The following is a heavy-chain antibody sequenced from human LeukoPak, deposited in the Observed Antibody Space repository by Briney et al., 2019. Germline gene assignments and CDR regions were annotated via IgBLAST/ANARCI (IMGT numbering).Heavy chain of an antibody. CDR1: GGSISSSSYY. V-gene: IGHV4-39*01. CDR3: ARLREERLTMIVVVTTLRYYFDY. D-gene: IGHD3-22*01. Sequence: PSETLSLTCTVSGGSISSSSYYWGWIRQPPGKGLEWIGSIYYSGSTYYNPSLKSRVTISVDTSKNQFSLKLSSVTAADTAVYYCARLREERLTMIVVVTTLRYYFDYWGQGTLVTVSS. J-gene: IGHJ4*02. CDR2: IYYSGST.